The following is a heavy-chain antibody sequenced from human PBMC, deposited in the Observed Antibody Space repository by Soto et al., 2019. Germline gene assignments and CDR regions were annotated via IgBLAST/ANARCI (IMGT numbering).Heavy chain of an antibody. CDR3: ARDEPDTARAPEY. CDR2: ISVYNGKT. Sequence: QVQLVQSGGEVKKPGASVKVSCRASGYTFTSHGISWARQAPGQGLEWMGCISVYNGKTNDAQKLQGRLTTTTDTSTSTADMEVRGLGSDDTAVYYCARDEPDTARAPEYWGQGTLVTVYS. J-gene: IGHJ4*02. V-gene: IGHV1-18*01. CDR1: GYTFTSHG. D-gene: IGHD5-18*01.